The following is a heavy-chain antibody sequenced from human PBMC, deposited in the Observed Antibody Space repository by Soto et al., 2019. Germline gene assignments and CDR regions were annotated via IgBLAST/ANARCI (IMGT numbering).Heavy chain of an antibody. J-gene: IGHJ5*02. Sequence: SLTCTVSGGSISSGDYYWSWIRQPPGKGLEWIGYIYYSGSTYYNPSLKSRVTISVDTSKNQFSLKLSSVTAADTAVYYCARVLSSSSWYVRFDPWGQGTLVTVSS. CDR2: IYYSGST. V-gene: IGHV4-30-4*01. D-gene: IGHD6-13*01. CDR3: ARVLSSSSWYVRFDP. CDR1: GGSISSGDYY.